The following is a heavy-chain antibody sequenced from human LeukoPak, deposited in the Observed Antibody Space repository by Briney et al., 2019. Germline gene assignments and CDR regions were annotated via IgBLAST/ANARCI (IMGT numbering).Heavy chain of an antibody. CDR3: AVDCRFKIFDY. V-gene: IGHV3-7*01. CDR2: IKPDGSED. D-gene: IGHD2-21*01. CDR1: GLAFSNFW. J-gene: IGHJ4*02. Sequence: PGGSLRLSCATSGLAFSNFWMYWVRQAPGKGLEWVASIKPDGSEDFYADSVKGRFNISRDNAKNSLFLQMTNLKAEDTAVYYCAVDCRFKIFDYWGQGTLVTVSS.